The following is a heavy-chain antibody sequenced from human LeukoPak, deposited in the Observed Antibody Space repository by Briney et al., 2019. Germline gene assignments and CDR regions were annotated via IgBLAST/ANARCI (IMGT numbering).Heavy chain of an antibody. J-gene: IGHJ4*02. CDR1: GGSISSSSYY. CDR2: IYYSGST. Sequence: SETLSLTCTVSGGSISSSSYYWGWIRQPPGKGLEWIGSIYYSGSTYYNPPLKSRVTISVDTSKNQFSLKLSSVTAADTAVYYCARRSGYDSSGYYYVDFDYWGQGTLVTVSS. V-gene: IGHV4-39*01. CDR3: ARRSGYDSSGYYYVDFDY. D-gene: IGHD3-22*01.